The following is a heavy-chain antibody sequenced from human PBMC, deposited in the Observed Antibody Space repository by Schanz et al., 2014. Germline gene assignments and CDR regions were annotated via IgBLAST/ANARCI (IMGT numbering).Heavy chain of an antibody. CDR2: ITYDGSNK. V-gene: IGHV3-30*19. J-gene: IGHJ4*02. Sequence: VQLVESGGGLVQPGGSLRLSCAASGFTFSSYGMHWVRQAAGKGLEWVAAITYDGSNKYYAESVKGRFAISRDNSKDTLYLQMNSLRTEDTAVYYCAGDWASGRYYSDYWGQGTLVTVSS. CDR1: GFTFSSYG. CDR3: AGDWASGRYYSDY. D-gene: IGHD1-26*01.